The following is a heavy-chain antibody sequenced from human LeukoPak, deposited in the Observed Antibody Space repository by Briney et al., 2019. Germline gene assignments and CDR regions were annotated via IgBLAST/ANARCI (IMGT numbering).Heavy chain of an antibody. V-gene: IGHV4-59*01. CDR1: GGSFSGYY. D-gene: IGHD6-19*01. J-gene: IGHJ4*02. Sequence: SETLSLTCAVYGGSFSGYYWSWIRQPPGKGLEWIGYISYSGNTNYNPSLKSRVTISVDTSKNQFSLKLSSVTAADTAVYYCARALNGWYNFDYWGQGTLVTVSS. CDR3: ARALNGWYNFDY. CDR2: ISYSGNT.